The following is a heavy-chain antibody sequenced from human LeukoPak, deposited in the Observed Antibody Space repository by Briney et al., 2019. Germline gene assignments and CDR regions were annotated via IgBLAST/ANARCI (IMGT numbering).Heavy chain of an antibody. V-gene: IGHV3-33*08. CDR2: IWYDGSNK. CDR3: ARNPPPGYSSGWYSPSAVANGMDV. Sequence: GGSLRLSCAASGFTFSNYAMNWVRQAPGKGLEWVAVIWYDGSNKYYADSVKGRFTISRDNSKNTLYLQMNSLRAEDTAVYYCARNPPPGYSSGWYSPSAVANGMDVWGQGTTVTVSS. J-gene: IGHJ6*02. CDR1: GFTFSNYA. D-gene: IGHD6-19*01.